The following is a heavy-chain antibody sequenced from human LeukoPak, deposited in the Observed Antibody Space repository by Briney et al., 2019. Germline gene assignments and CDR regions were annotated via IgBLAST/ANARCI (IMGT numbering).Heavy chain of an antibody. J-gene: IGHJ4*02. Sequence: SETLSLTCTVSGGSISSSSYYWGWIRQPPGKGLEWIGSIYYSGSTYYNPSLKSRVTISVDTSKNQFSLKLSSVTAADTAVYYCARHQDLGGYYFDYWGQGTLVTVSS. D-gene: IGHD3-16*01. V-gene: IGHV4-39*01. CDR3: ARHQDLGGYYFDY. CDR2: IYYSGST. CDR1: GGSISSSSYY.